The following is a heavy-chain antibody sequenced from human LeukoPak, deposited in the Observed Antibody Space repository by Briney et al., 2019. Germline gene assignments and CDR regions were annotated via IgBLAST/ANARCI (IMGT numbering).Heavy chain of an antibody. CDR2: INHSGST. J-gene: IGHJ4*02. CDR1: GGSFSGYY. Sequence: SETLSLTCGVYGGSFSGYYWSWIRQPPGKGLEWIGEINHSGSTNYNPSLKSRVTISVDTSKNQFSLKLSSVTAADTAVYYCARGLDDYGGNAFDYWGQGTLVTVSP. D-gene: IGHD4-23*01. CDR3: ARGLDDYGGNAFDY. V-gene: IGHV4-34*01.